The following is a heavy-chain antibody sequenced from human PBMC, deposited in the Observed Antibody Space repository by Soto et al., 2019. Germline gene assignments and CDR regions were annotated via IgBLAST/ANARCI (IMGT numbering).Heavy chain of an antibody. CDR3: VKDRYVDY. CDR2: ISSNGGST. J-gene: IGHJ4*02. V-gene: IGHV3-64D*06. CDR1: GFTFSSYA. Sequence: GGSLRLSCSVFGFTFSSYAMHWVRQAPGKGLQYVSSISSNGGSTYYADSVKGRFTVSRDNSKNTLYLQMSSLRVEDTAVYYCVKDRYVDYWGQGNLVTVSS.